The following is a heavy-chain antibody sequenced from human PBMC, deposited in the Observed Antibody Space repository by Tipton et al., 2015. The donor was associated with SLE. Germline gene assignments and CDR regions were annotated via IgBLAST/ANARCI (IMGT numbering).Heavy chain of an antibody. CDR2: IYYSGST. CDR1: SGSISSSGYY. CDR3: APLIPAEGCFDP. J-gene: IGHJ5*02. V-gene: IGHV4-31*03. Sequence: TLSLTCTVSSGSISSSGYYWSWIRQHPGKGLEWIGYIYYSGSTYYNPSPKSRVTMSVDTSKNQFSLKLTSVTAADTAVYYCAPLIPAEGCFDPWGQGTLVTVSS. D-gene: IGHD2-2*01.